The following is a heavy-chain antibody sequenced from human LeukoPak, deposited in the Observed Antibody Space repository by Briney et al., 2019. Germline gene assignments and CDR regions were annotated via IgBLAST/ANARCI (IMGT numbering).Heavy chain of an antibody. V-gene: IGHV3-43*02. J-gene: IGHJ3*02. CDR1: GFTFDDYA. D-gene: IGHD5-18*01. CDR3: TKVNVLKAMKTAFDI. CDR2: ITGDGGST. Sequence: PGGSLRPSCAASGFTFDDYAMHWVRQVLGKGLEWVALITGDGGSTYYASSVKGRFTISRDNSKNSLYLQMNSLRTEDTALYYCTKVNVLKAMKTAFDIWGQGTMVTVSS.